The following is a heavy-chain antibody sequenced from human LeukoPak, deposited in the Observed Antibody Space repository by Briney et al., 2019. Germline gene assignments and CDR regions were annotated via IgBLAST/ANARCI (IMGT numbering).Heavy chain of an antibody. D-gene: IGHD3-22*01. CDR3: ARGPQYYYDSSGNDY. CDR2: ISAYNGNT. J-gene: IGHJ4*02. V-gene: IGHV1-18*01. CDR1: GYTFTSYG. Sequence: GASVKVSCQASGYTFTSYGISWVRPAPGQGLEWMGWISAYNGNTNYAQKLQGRVTMTTDTSTSTAYMELRSLRSDDTAVYYCARGPQYYYDSSGNDYWGQGTLVTVSS.